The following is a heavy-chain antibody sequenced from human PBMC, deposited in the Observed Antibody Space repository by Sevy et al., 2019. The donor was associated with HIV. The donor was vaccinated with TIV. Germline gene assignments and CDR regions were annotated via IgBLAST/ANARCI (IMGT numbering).Heavy chain of an antibody. CDR1: GFNIADYY. J-gene: IGHJ5*02. Sequence: GGSLRLSCTGSGFNIADYYMTWVRQAPGKGLDWVGFIITKNHGGTREYGASVKGRFTISRDDSKNTFYLQMHSLKTEDTGIYYCARHAREAWRGSGVYYNVTDGFDPWGQGTLVTVSS. CDR3: ARHAREAWRGSGVYYNVTDGFDP. V-gene: IGHV3-49*04. CDR2: IITKNHGGTR. D-gene: IGHD3-10*01.